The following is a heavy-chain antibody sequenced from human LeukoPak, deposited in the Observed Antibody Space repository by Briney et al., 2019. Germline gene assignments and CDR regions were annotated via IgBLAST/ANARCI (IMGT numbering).Heavy chain of an antibody. V-gene: IGHV3-23*01. D-gene: IGHD7-27*01. CDR1: GFTFSTSA. Sequence: GGSLRLSCAATGFTFSTSAMTWVRQAPGKGLEWVSGISGSGVTDYADSVKGRFTISRDNSKNTLYLQMNSLRAEDTAVYYCAKDLNWGGRWGQGTLVTVSS. CDR3: AKDLNWGGR. CDR2: ISGSGVT. J-gene: IGHJ4*02.